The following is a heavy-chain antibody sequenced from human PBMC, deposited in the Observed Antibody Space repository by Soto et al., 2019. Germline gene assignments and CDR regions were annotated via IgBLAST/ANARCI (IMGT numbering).Heavy chain of an antibody. V-gene: IGHV1-46*03. CDR1: GYIFTSYY. D-gene: IGHD3-10*01. CDR3: SRVDPGETSPFDH. CDR2: INPFDGGR. Sequence: ASVKVSCKASGYIFTSYYIHWVRQAPGQGFVWMGWINPFDGGRMFAQSFQGRVTMTRDTSTSTVYMEVSSLRSEDTAVYYCSRVDPGETSPFDHWGQGTLVTVSS. J-gene: IGHJ4*02.